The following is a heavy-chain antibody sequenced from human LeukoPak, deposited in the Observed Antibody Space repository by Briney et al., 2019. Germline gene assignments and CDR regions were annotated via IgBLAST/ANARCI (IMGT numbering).Heavy chain of an antibody. V-gene: IGHV3-30*03. Sequence: PGGSLRLSCAASGFTFRSYSMHWVRQAPGKGLEWVAVISYDGSNKYYADSVKGRFTISRDNSKNMLFLQMNSLRAEDTAVYYCASDHSENYYYDCWGQGTLVTVSS. D-gene: IGHD1-26*01. CDR1: GFTFRSYS. J-gene: IGHJ4*02. CDR2: ISYDGSNK. CDR3: ASDHSENYYYDC.